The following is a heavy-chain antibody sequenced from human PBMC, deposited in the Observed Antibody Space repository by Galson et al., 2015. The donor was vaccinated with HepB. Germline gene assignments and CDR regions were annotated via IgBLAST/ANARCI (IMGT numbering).Heavy chain of an antibody. CDR2: ISAYNGNT. CDR1: GYTFTSYG. V-gene: IGHV1-18*04. D-gene: IGHD3-22*01. J-gene: IGHJ4*02. Sequence: SVKVSCKASGYTFTSYGISWVRQAPGQGLEWMGWISAYNGNTNYAQKLQGRVTMTTDTSTSTAYMELRSLRSDDTAVYYCARGRTGYYYDSSGYYSGVPETLDYWGQGTLVTVSS. CDR3: ARGRTGYYYDSSGYYSGVPETLDY.